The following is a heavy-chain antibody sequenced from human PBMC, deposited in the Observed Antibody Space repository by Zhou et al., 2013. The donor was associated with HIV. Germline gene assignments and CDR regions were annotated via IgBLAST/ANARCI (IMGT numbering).Heavy chain of an antibody. J-gene: IGHJ4*02. V-gene: IGHV4-34*01. CDR2: INHYGST. D-gene: IGHD2-2*01. CDR1: GGSFSGYH. Sequence: QVQLQQWGTGLLKPSETLSLTCAVYGGSFSGYHWSWIRQPPGKGLEWIGEINHYGSTNYNPSLKSRVTISVDTSKNQFSLRLWSVTVADTAVYYCARGSTSGWPAAIGSLTTWGQGNPGHRLL. CDR3: ARGSTSGWPAAIGSLTT.